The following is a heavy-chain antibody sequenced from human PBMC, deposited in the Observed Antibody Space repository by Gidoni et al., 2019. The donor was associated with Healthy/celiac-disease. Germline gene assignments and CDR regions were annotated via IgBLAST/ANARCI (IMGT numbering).Heavy chain of an antibody. D-gene: IGHD3-3*01. CDR1: GGSISSYY. V-gene: IGHV4-59*01. CDR2: IYYSGST. Sequence: QVQLQESGPGLVKPSETLSLTCPVSGGSISSYYWSWIRQPPGKGPEWIGYIYYSGSTNYNPSLKSRVTISVDTSKNQFSLKLSSVTAADTAVYYCARGDFWSGYALWGQGTLVTVSS. J-gene: IGHJ4*02. CDR3: ARGDFWSGYAL.